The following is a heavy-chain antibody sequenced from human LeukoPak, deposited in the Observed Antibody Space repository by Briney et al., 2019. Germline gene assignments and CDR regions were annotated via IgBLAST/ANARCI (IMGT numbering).Heavy chain of an antibody. V-gene: IGHV5-51*01. J-gene: IGHJ1*01. Sequence: GESLKISCKGSGYSFTSYWIGWVRQMPGKGLEWMGIIYPGDSDTRYSPSFQGQVTISADKSISTAYLQWSSLKASDTAMYYCARQQDVYYYGSGSVGYFQHWGQGTLVTVSS. CDR1: GYSFTSYW. D-gene: IGHD3-10*01. CDR2: IYPGDSDT. CDR3: ARQQDVYYYGSGSVGYFQH.